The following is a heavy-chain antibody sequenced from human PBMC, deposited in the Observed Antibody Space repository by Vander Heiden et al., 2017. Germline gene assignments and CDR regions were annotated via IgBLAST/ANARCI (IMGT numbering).Heavy chain of an antibody. J-gene: IGHJ6*02. V-gene: IGHV4-4*02. CDR1: GGSIRSSDC. CDR3: ARIPVSGYCSGGSCYSLETHYYYYYGMDV. D-gene: IGHD2-15*01. Sequence: QVQVQESCLALVEPSRTLSLTCAASGGSIRSSDCWPWVRQPPGKGLEWMGDIFHAGSTNYNPSLKSRVTISVDKSKNQFSLKLSSVTAADTAVYYCARIPVSGYCSGGSCYSLETHYYYYYGMDVWGQGTTVTASS. CDR2: IFHAGST.